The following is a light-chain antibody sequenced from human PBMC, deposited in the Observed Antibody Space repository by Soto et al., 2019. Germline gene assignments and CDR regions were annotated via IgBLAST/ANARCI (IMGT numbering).Light chain of an antibody. J-gene: IGKJ2*01. Sequence: DIVMTQSPDSLAVSLGERATINCKSSQSVLYNSNNKNYLAWYQQKPGQPPKLLIYWASTRESGVPDRFSGSGSGTDFTLTTSSLQAEDVAVYYCQQYYTTPSYTFGQGTKLEIK. CDR3: QQYYTTPSYT. V-gene: IGKV4-1*01. CDR1: QSVLYNSNNKNY. CDR2: WAS.